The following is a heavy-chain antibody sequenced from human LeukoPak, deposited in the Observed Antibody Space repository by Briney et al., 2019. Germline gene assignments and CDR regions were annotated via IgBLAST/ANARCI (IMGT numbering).Heavy chain of an antibody. Sequence: SETLSLTCTVSGGSISSYYWSWIRQPPGKGLEWIGYISYTECTNYNPSLQSRVTISVDTSKNQFSLKLSSVTAADTAVYYCARERDPAAASAFDYWGQGTLVTVSS. CDR2: ISYTECT. CDR1: GGSISSYY. D-gene: IGHD6-13*01. V-gene: IGHV4-59*01. CDR3: ARERDPAAASAFDY. J-gene: IGHJ4*02.